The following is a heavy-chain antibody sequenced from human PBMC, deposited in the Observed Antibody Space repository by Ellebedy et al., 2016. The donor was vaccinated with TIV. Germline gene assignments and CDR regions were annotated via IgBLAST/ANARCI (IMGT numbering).Heavy chain of an antibody. V-gene: IGHV4-39*01. Sequence: MPSETLSLTCTVSGSSVSSISYYWGWIRQPPGKGLAWIGSVDYSGPTYNNPSFASRLPVSFDLPTNQFSLNLISLTAADTAVYHCARFRYGDHRGYVDYWGQGRLVSVSA. D-gene: IGHD4-17*01. J-gene: IGHJ4*02. CDR2: VDYSGPT. CDR3: ARFRYGDHRGYVDY. CDR1: GSSVSSISYY.